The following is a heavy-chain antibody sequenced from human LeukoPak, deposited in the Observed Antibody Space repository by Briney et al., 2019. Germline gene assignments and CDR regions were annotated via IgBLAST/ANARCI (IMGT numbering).Heavy chain of an antibody. Sequence: SETLSLTCAVYGGSFSGYYWSWIRQPPGKGLEWIGEINHSGSTNYNPSLKSRVTISVDTSKNQFSLKLSSVTAADTAVYYCARGGRITIFGVVNNWFDPWGQGTPVTVSS. D-gene: IGHD3-3*01. CDR3: ARGGRITIFGVVNNWFDP. J-gene: IGHJ5*02. V-gene: IGHV4-34*01. CDR1: GGSFSGYY. CDR2: INHSGST.